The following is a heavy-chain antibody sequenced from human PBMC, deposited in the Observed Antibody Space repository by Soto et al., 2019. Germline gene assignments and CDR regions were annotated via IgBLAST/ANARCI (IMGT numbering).Heavy chain of an antibody. Sequence: ASVKVSCKASGYTFTAYFIHWVRQAPGQGLEWMGWINPNSHDTNNAQKFQGRVTMTRDASTRTAYMELSRLRSDDTAVYYRARGTPTAAGPYIDFWGHGTLVTVSS. CDR3: ARGTPTAAGPYIDF. V-gene: IGHV1-2*02. CDR2: INPNSHDT. D-gene: IGHD6-13*01. J-gene: IGHJ4*01. CDR1: GYTFTAYF.